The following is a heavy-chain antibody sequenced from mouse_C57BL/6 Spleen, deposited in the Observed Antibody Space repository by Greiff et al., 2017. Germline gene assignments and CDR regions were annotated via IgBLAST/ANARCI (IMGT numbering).Heavy chain of an antibody. V-gene: IGHV3-6*01. D-gene: IGHD1-1*01. Sequence: VQLKESGPGLVKPSQSLSLTCSVPGYSITRGYYWNWIRQFPGNKLEWMGYISYDGSNNYNPSLKNRISITRDTSKNQFFLKLNSVTTEDTATYYCASSRGAWFAYWGQGTLVTVSA. J-gene: IGHJ3*01. CDR3: ASSRGAWFAY. CDR2: ISYDGSN. CDR1: GYSITRGYY.